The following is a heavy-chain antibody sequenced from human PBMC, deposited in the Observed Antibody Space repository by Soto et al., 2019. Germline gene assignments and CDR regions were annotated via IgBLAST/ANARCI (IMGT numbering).Heavy chain of an antibody. CDR1: GFSLSNARMG. D-gene: IGHD2-15*01. V-gene: IGHV2-26*01. J-gene: IGHJ4*02. CDR2: IFSNDEK. CDR3: ARIRQGYCSGGSCYEFDY. Sequence: KESGPVLVKPTETLTLTCTVSGFSLSNARMGVSWIRQPPGKALEWLAHIFSNDEKSYSTSLKSRLTISKDTSKSQVVLTMTNMDPVDTATYYCARIRQGYCSGGSCYEFDYWGQGTLVTVSS.